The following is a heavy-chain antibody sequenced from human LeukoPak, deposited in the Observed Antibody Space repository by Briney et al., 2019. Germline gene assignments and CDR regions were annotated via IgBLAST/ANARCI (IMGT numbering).Heavy chain of an antibody. CDR2: INHSGST. CDR3: ARGRRSSGLDY. Sequence: SETLFLTCAVYGGSFSGYYWSWIRQPPGKGLEWIGEINHSGSTNYNPSLKSRVTISVDTSKNQFSLKLSSVTAADTAVYYCARGRRSSGLDYWGQGTLVTVSS. CDR1: GGSFSGYY. V-gene: IGHV4-34*01. D-gene: IGHD6-19*01. J-gene: IGHJ4*02.